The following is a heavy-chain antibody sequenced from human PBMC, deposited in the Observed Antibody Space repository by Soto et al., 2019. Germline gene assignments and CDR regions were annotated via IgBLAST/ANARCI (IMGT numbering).Heavy chain of an antibody. CDR2: IYYSGST. J-gene: IGHJ5*02. D-gene: IGHD1-26*01. CDR3: ARAEAVLVGATKRGFDP. CDR1: WGSISSYY. V-gene: IGHV4-59*07. Sequence: SYTLSLSFTAYWGSISSYYWSWIRQPPWKGLEWIGYIYYSGSTNYNPSLKRRVTISADTSKNQFYLKLSSVTAADTAVCYFARAEAVLVGATKRGFDPWAKATLVTTYS.